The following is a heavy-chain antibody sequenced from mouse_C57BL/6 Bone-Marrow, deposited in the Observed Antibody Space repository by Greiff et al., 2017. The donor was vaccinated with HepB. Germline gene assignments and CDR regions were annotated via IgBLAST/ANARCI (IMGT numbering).Heavy chain of an antibody. Sequence: EVKVVESGGDLVKPGGSLKLSCAASGFTFSSYGMSWVRQTPDKRLEWVATISSGGSYTYYPDSVKGRFTISRDNAKNTLYLQMSSLKSEDTAMYYCARRFYYYGSCYFDYWDRGTSLAVSS. V-gene: IGHV5-6*02. D-gene: IGHD1-1*01. CDR2: ISSGGSYT. J-gene: IGHJ2*03. CDR1: GFTFSSYG. CDR3: ARRFYYYGSCYFDY.